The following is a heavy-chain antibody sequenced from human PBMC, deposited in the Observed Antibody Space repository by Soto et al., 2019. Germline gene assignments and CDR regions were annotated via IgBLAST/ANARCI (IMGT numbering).Heavy chain of an antibody. Sequence: QVQLVQSGAEVKKPGASVKVSCKASGYTFTSYGISWVRQAPGQGLEWMGWISAYNGNTNYAQKLQGRVTITTDTSTSTAYLELRSLRSDDTAVYYCARGRSLLYYDFWSGYYLGDYWGQGTLVTVSS. CDR1: GYTFTSYG. J-gene: IGHJ4*02. D-gene: IGHD3-3*01. V-gene: IGHV1-18*01. CDR2: ISAYNGNT. CDR3: ARGRSLLYYDFWSGYYLGDY.